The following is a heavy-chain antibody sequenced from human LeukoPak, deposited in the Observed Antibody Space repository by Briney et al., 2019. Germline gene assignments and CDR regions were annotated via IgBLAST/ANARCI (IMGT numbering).Heavy chain of an antibody. D-gene: IGHD5-18*01. J-gene: IGHJ6*02. CDR2: MNPNSGNT. V-gene: IGHV1-8*01. CDR3: ARDVDTAMANYYYYGMDV. Sequence: ASVKVSCKASGYTFTSYDINWVRQATGQGLEWMGWMNPNSGNTGYAQKFQGRVTMTRNISISTAYMELSSLRSEDTAVYYCARDVDTAMANYYYYGMDVWGQGTTVTVSS. CDR1: GYTFTSYD.